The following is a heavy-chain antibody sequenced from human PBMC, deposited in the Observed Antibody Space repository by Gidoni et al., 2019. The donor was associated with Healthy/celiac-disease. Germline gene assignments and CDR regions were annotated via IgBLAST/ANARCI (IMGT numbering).Heavy chain of an antibody. CDR2: IWYDGSNK. D-gene: IGHD5-18*01. CDR1: GFTFSSYG. CDR3: ARSSGYSYLDYFDY. Sequence: VQLVESGGGVVQPGRSLRLSCAASGFTFSSYGRHWVRQAPGKGLEWVAVIWYDGSNKYYADSVKGRFTISRDNSKNTLYLQMNSLRAEDTAVYYCARSSGYSYLDYFDYWGQGTLVTVSS. J-gene: IGHJ4*02. V-gene: IGHV3-33*01.